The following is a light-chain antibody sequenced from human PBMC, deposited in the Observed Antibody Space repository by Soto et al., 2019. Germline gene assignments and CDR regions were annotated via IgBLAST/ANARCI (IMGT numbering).Light chain of an antibody. V-gene: IGLV2-14*01. CDR1: TSDVGAYNY. CDR3: SSYTRSSTLV. CDR2: EVT. J-gene: IGLJ3*02. Sequence: QAVVTQPASVSGSPGQSITISCTGSTSDVGAYNYVSWYQQYPGKAPKLIIYEVTKRPSGTSDRFSGSQSGNTASLAISGLQADDEADYYCSSYTRSSTLVFGGGTKLTVL.